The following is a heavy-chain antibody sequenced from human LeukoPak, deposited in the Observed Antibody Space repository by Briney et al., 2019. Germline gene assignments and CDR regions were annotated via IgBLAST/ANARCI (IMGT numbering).Heavy chain of an antibody. CDR3: ARDNDYSNPFDY. Sequence: GGSLRLSCAASGFTFSSYSMNWVRQAPGKGVEWVSSISSSSSYIYYADSVKGRFTISRDNAKNSLYLQMNSLRAEDTAVYYCARDNDYSNPFDYWGQGTLVTVSS. CDR1: GFTFSSYS. D-gene: IGHD4-11*01. V-gene: IGHV3-21*01. J-gene: IGHJ4*02. CDR2: ISSSSSYI.